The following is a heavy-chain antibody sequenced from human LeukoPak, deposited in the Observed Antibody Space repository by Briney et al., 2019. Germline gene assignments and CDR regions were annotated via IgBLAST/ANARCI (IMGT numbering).Heavy chain of an antibody. J-gene: IGHJ4*02. Sequence: ASVKVSCKASGYSFSDYAIQWVRQAPGQRLEWMGWINAGNGKTKYSQNFQGRGTITRDRSASTAYMELSSLRSEDTSIYYCARGRWTATETTYYLDYWGQGTLVTASS. CDR3: ARGRWTATETTYYLDY. CDR1: GYSFSDYA. V-gene: IGHV1-3*01. D-gene: IGHD4-17*01. CDR2: INAGNGKT.